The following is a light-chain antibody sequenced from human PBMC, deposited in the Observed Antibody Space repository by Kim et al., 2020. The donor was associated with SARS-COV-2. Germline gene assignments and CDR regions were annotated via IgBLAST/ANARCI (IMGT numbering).Light chain of an antibody. J-gene: IGKJ1*01. CDR3: LRGSHWHPWT. Sequence: TQSPVSLAVALGQSASISCRSNRTLVFADGYTYVSWFHMRPGQSPRRLISKVSSRDSGVPARFSGGGSETEFTLTIRRVEAEEVGDYDCLRGSHWHPWTFGEGTKVGIK. V-gene: IGKV2-30*01. CDR1: RTLVFADGYTY. CDR2: KVS.